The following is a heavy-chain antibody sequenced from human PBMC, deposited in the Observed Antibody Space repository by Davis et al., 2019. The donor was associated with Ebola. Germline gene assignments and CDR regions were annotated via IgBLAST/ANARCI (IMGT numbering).Heavy chain of an antibody. D-gene: IGHD5-24*01. CDR1: GFTFSSYS. CDR3: ARDRSDRDGYNKFGLPEDYYYHYYMDV. J-gene: IGHJ6*03. V-gene: IGHV3-21*04. CDR2: ISSSSSYI. Sequence: PGGSLRLSCAASGFTFSSYSMNWVRQAPGKGLEWVSSISSSSSYIYYADSVKGRFTISRDNAKNSLYLQMNSLRAEDTAVYYCARDRSDRDGYNKFGLPEDYYYHYYMDVWGKGTTVTVSS.